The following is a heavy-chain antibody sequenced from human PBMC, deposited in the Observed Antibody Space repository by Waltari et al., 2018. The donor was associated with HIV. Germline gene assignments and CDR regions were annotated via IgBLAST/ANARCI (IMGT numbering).Heavy chain of an antibody. CDR1: GGSISSGSYY. CDR3: AVGRDGYSGSSLFDY. V-gene: IGHV4-61*02. Sequence: QVQLQESGPGLVKPSQTLSLTCTVSGGSISSGSYYWSWIRQPAGKGLEWIGRIYTSGSTNYNPSLKSGVTISVDTSKNQFSLKLSSVTAADTAVYYCAVGRDGYSGSSLFDYWGQGTLVTVSS. J-gene: IGHJ4*02. D-gene: IGHD1-26*01. CDR2: IYTSGST.